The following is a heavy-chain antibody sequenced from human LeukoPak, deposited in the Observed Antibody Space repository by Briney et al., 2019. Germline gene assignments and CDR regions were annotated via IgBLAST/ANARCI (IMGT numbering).Heavy chain of an antibody. CDR1: GFTFSSYK. V-gene: IGHV3-48*04. J-gene: IGHJ3*02. D-gene: IGHD6-19*01. CDR2: ISSSSSTI. Sequence: GGSLRLSCAASGFTFSSYKMNWVRQAPGKGLEWVSHISSSSSTIYYADSVKGRFTISRDNAKNSLYLQMNSLRAEDTSVYYCARASSGHDAFDIWGQGTMVTVSS. CDR3: ARASSGHDAFDI.